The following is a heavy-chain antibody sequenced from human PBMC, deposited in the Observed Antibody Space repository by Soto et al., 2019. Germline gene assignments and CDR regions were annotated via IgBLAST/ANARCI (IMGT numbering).Heavy chain of an antibody. Sequence: PGGSLRLSCAASGFTFSSYSMNWVRQAPGKGLEWVSSISSSSSYIYYADSVKGRFTISRGNAKNSLYLQMNSLRAEDTAVYYCRLGPGEYFDYWGQGTLVTVSS. D-gene: IGHD3-16*01. CDR3: RLGPGEYFDY. CDR1: GFTFSSYS. V-gene: IGHV3-21*01. CDR2: ISSSSSYI. J-gene: IGHJ4*02.